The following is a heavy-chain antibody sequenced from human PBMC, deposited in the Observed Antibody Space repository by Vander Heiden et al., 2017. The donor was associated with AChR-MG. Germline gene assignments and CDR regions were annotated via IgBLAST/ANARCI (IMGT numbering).Heavy chain of an antibody. CDR1: GYTFTSYG. CDR3: ARGGPYCSGGSCYSPGYYYYGMDV. V-gene: IGHV1-18*01. CDR2: MSAYNGNT. D-gene: IGHD2-15*01. J-gene: IGHJ6*02. Sequence: QVQLAQSGAEVKKPGASVKVSCKASGYTFTSYGISRVRQAPGQGLEWMGWMSAYNGNTNCAQKLQGRVTMTTDASTSTAYMELRSLRSDDTAVYYCARGGPYCSGGSCYSPGYYYYGMDVWGQGTTVTVSS.